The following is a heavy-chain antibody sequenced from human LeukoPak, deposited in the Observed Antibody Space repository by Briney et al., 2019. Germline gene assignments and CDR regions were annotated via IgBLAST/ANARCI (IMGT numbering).Heavy chain of an antibody. CDR1: GYTFTGYY. J-gene: IGHJ3*02. CDR3: ARGTNGIVGATSAFDI. CDR2: INPNSGGT. V-gene: IGHV1-2*06. D-gene: IGHD1-26*01. Sequence: ASVKVSCKASGYTFTGYYMHWVRQAPGQGLEWMGRINPNSGGTNYAQKFQGRVTMTRDTSISTAYMELSRLRSDDTAVYYCARGTNGIVGATSAFDIWGPGTMVTVSS.